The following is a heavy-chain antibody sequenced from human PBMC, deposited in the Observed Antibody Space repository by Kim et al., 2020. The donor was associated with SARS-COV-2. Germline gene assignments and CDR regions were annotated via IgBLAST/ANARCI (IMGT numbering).Heavy chain of an antibody. V-gene: IGHV3-33*01. CDR2: IWIDGNNK. Sequence: GGSLRLSCAASGFSFNSYGMHWVRQAPGKGLEWVAVIWIDGNNKYYADSVKGRFTISRDNSKNTLSLQMNSLRAEDTAVYYCARDFYKTNYYFDYWGLGTLVTVSS. J-gene: IGHJ4*02. D-gene: IGHD1-1*01. CDR3: ARDFYKTNYYFDY. CDR1: GFSFNSYG.